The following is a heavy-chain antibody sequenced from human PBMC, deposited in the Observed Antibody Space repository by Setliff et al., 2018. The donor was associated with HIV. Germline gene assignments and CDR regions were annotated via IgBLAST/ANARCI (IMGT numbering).Heavy chain of an antibody. CDR2: ILGIFGTT. Sequence: GASVKVSCKTSGDAFNSNAISWVRQAPGQGLEWMGGILGIFGTTYYAQKFQGRVTITTDESTRTSYMELSSLRSEDTAVYYCARDPPRRGYSYGYLREFDYWGQGTLVTVSS. J-gene: IGHJ4*02. CDR3: ARDPPRRGYSYGYLREFDY. CDR1: GDAFNSNA. D-gene: IGHD5-18*01. V-gene: IGHV1-69*05.